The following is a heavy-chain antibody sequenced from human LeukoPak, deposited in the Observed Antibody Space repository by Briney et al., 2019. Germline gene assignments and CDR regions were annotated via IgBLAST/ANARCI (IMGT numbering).Heavy chain of an antibody. CDR2: IYYSGST. CDR1: GGSISSGDYY. V-gene: IGHV4-30-4*01. CDR3: ARKTTDETSYYFDY. J-gene: IGHJ4*02. D-gene: IGHD4-17*01. Sequence: SQTLSLTCTVSGGSISSGDYYWSWIRQPPGKGLEWIGYIYYSGSTYYNPSLESRVTISVDTSKNQFSLKLSSVTAADTAVYYCARKTTDETSYYFDYWGQGTLVTVSS.